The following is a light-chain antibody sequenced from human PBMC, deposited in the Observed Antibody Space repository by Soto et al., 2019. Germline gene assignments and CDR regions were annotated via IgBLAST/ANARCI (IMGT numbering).Light chain of an antibody. CDR3: SSYTASSTPV. CDR1: SSDIGGYNY. CDR2: EVS. Sequence: QPVLTQPASVSGSPGQSITISCTGTSSDIGGYNYVSWYQHHPGRAPKLMIFEVSNRPSGVSNRFSGSKSANTASLTISGLQAEDEGEYYCSSYTASSTPVFGGGTKLTVL. V-gene: IGLV2-14*01. J-gene: IGLJ3*02.